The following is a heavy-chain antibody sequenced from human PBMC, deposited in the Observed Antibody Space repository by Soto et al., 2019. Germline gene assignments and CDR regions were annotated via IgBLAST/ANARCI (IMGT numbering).Heavy chain of an antibody. D-gene: IGHD2-8*02. V-gene: IGHV4-39*01. J-gene: IGHJ5*01. CDR2: IYDSGST. CDR1: GGSNRSGSYY. Sequence: PPQALPLTCSGSGGSNRSGSYYWGWIRQPPGKGLEWIGSIYDSGSTSYNVSLKSRVTIAVDASKSQCSLPLTSVTAADTAVYYCARHHTGADTEAFLPYSFASWGQGTPVT. CDR3: ARHHTGADTEAFLPYSFAS.